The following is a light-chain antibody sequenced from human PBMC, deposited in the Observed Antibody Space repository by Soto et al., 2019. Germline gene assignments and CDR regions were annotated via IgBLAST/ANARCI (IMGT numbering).Light chain of an antibody. V-gene: IGLV1-44*01. CDR3: AAGDDSLNGLL. Sequence: QSVLTQPPSASGTPGQVFTFSCSGSNPNIGVNSVNWYQQLPGTAPKLLICRDNRRPSGVPDRFSGSKSGTSASLAISGLQSEDGAEYYCAAGDDSLNGLLFGGGTKLTVL. CDR1: NPNIGVNS. J-gene: IGLJ3*02. CDR2: RDN.